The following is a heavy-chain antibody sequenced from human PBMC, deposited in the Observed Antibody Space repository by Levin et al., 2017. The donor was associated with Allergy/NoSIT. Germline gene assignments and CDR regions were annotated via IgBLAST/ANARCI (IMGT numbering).Heavy chain of an antibody. CDR3: AKDLGYGDYGAFDI. CDR1: GFTFSSYA. V-gene: IGHV3-23*01. J-gene: IGHJ3*02. Sequence: GESLKISCAASGFTFSSYAMSWVRQAPGKGLEWVSAISGSGGSTYYADSVKGRFTISRDNSKNTLYLQMNSLRAEDTAVYYCAKDLGYGDYGAFDIWGQGTMVTVSS. CDR2: ISGSGGST. D-gene: IGHD4-17*01.